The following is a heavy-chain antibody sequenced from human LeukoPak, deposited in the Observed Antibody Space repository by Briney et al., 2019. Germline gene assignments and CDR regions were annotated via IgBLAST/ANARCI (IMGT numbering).Heavy chain of an antibody. CDR1: GGSFSGYY. Sequence: PSETLSLTCAVYGGSFSGYYWSWIRQPPGKGLEWIGEINHSGSTNYNPSLKSRVTISVDTSNNNFSLQLISVTAADTAVYYCARVPFPRRSRFDYWGQGTLVTVSS. V-gene: IGHV4-34*01. CDR2: INHSGST. D-gene: IGHD6-13*01. CDR3: ARVPFPRRSRFDY. J-gene: IGHJ4*02.